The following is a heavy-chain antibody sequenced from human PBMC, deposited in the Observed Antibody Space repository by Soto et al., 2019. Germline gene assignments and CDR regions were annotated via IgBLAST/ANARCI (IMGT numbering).Heavy chain of an antibody. CDR3: ARGAPYCISTSCYVYWFDP. V-gene: IGHV4-30-4*01. D-gene: IGHD2-2*01. Sequence: PSETLSLTCTVSGGSISSGDYYWSWIHQPPGKGLEWIGYIYYSGSTYYNPSLKSRVTISVDTSKNQFSLKLSSVTAADTAVYYCARGAPYCISTSCYVYWFDPWGQGTLVTVSS. J-gene: IGHJ5*02. CDR2: IYYSGST. CDR1: GGSISSGDYY.